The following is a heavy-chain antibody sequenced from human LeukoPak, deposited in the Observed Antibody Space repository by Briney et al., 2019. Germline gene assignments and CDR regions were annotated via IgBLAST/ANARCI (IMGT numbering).Heavy chain of an antibody. J-gene: IGHJ6*02. CDR3: TKDLTPGGADV. V-gene: IGHV3-9*02. CDR1: GFTSDDHA. Sequence: GGSLRLSCAVSGFTSDDHAMHWVRQASGKGLEWVAGIMWRSGSTGYGDSVKGRFTISRGNAKKSLYLQMNGLRVEDTAFYYCTKDLTPGGADVWGQGTTVTVSS. D-gene: IGHD3-10*01. CDR2: IMWRSGST.